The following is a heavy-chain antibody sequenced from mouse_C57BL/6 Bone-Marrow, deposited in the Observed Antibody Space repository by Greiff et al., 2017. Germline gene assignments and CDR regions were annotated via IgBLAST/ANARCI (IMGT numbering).Heavy chain of an antibody. J-gene: IGHJ3*01. V-gene: IGHV5-6*01. CDR2: ISSGGSYT. Sequence: EVQLVESGGDLVKPGGSLKLSCAASGFTFSSYGMSWVRQTPDKRLEWVATISSGGSYTYYPDSVKGRFTISRDNAKNTLYLQMSSLKSEDTAMYYCERHDPWFAYWGQGTLVTVSA. CDR1: GFTFSSYG. CDR3: ERHDPWFAY.